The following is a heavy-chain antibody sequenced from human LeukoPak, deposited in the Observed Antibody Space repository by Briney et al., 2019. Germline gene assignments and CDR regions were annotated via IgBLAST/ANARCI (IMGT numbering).Heavy chain of an antibody. CDR1: GGSISSSSYY. CDR2: IYYSGST. J-gene: IGHJ3*02. V-gene: IGHV4-39*07. Sequence: SETLSLTCTVSGGSISSSSYYWGWIRQPPGKGLEWIGSIYYSGSTYYNPSLKSRVTISVDTSKNQFSLKLSSVTAADTAVYYCARIPYCSSTSCYFPNAFDIWGQGTMVTVSS. D-gene: IGHD2-2*01. CDR3: ARIPYCSSTSCYFPNAFDI.